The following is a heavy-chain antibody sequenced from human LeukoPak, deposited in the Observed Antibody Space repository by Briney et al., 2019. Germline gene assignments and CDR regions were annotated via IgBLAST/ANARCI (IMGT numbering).Heavy chain of an antibody. V-gene: IGHV4-4*07. CDR1: GGSISSYY. Sequence: PSETLSLTCTVSGGSISSYYWSWIRQPAGKGLEWIGRIYTSGSTNYNPSLKSRVTMSVDTSKNQFSLKLSSVTAADTAVYYCASSEEGSIAAAGPFDYWGQGTLVTVSS. CDR2: IYTSGST. CDR3: ASSEEGSIAAAGPFDY. D-gene: IGHD6-13*01. J-gene: IGHJ4*02.